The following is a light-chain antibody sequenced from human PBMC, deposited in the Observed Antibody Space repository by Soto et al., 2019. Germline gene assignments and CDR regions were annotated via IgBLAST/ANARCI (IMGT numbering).Light chain of an antibody. Sequence: GLNQSSVTLSLYPRKRATLSCRACETVSSYLLWYQQKPGQDPRLLIYDASERATGIPARFSGSGSDTDFTLTISSLEPEDFGAYYCLHPINGPLTSAHGTRLEIK. J-gene: IGKJ5*01. CDR3: LHPINGPLT. CDR1: ETVSSY. V-gene: IGKV3-11*01. CDR2: DAS.